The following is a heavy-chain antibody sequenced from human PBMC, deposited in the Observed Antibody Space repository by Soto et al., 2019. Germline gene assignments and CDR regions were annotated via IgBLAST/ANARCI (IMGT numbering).Heavy chain of an antibody. D-gene: IGHD6-19*01. CDR3: VRSNYISGWYNDY. Sequence: EVQLVESGGGLVQPGGSLRLSCAASGFTFSDHYMDWVRQAPGKGLEWVGRIGNKARSYTTEYAASVRGRFTVSRDDSQSSLYLQMNSLKTEDTAVYYCVRSNYISGWYNDYWGQGTLGTVSS. CDR2: IGNKARSYTT. V-gene: IGHV3-72*01. J-gene: IGHJ4*02. CDR1: GFTFSDHY.